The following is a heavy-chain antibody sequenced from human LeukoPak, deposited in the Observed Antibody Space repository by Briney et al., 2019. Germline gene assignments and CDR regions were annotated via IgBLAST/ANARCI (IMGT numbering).Heavy chain of an antibody. CDR2: INSDGSST. Sequence: PGGSLRLSCAASGFTFSSYWMHWVRQAPGKGLVWVSRINSDGSSTSYADSVKGRFTISRDNAKNTLYLQMSSLRAEDTAVYYCARGVYSSSLYFDYWGQGTLVTVSS. CDR1: GFTFSSYW. V-gene: IGHV3-74*01. CDR3: ARGVYSSSLYFDY. J-gene: IGHJ4*02. D-gene: IGHD6-6*01.